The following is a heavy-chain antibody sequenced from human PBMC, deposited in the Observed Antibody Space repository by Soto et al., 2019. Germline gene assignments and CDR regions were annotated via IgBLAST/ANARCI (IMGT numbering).Heavy chain of an antibody. V-gene: IGHV1-69*01. J-gene: IGHJ4*02. CDR1: GGTFSRHA. Sequence: QVQLVQSGAEVRKPGSSVKVSCKASGGTFSRHAISWVRQAPGQGFEWMGGIIPMFGTANHAQKFQGRVTIIADESTSTAYMELSSLRSEDTAIYYCARGWGYDSSGYYYAYWGQGTVVIVSS. CDR2: IIPMFGTA. D-gene: IGHD3-22*01. CDR3: ARGWGYDSSGYYYAY.